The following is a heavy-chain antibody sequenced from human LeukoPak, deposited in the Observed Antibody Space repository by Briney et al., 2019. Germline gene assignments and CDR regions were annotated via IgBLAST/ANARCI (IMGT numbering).Heavy chain of an antibody. V-gene: IGHV3-23*01. CDR3: AKDPNPPRIAAAPYYFDY. Sequence: GGSLRLPCAASGFTFSSYAMSWVRQAPGKGLEWVSAISGSGGSTYYADSVKGRFTISRDNSKNTLYLQMNSLRAEDTAVYYCAKDPNPPRIAAAPYYFDYWGQGTLVTVSS. J-gene: IGHJ4*02. CDR2: ISGSGGST. CDR1: GFTFSSYA. D-gene: IGHD6-13*01.